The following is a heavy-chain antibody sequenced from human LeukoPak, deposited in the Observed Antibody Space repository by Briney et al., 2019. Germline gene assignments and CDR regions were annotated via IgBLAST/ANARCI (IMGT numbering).Heavy chain of an antibody. D-gene: IGHD4-17*01. CDR1: GYSISSGYY. CDR3: ARDSYGDFIYYYYYMDV. CDR2: IYHSGST. Sequence: PSETLSLTCTVSGYSISSGYYWGWIRQPPGKGLEWIGSIYHSGSTYYNPSLKSRVTISVDTSKNQFSLKLSSVTAADTAVYYCARDSYGDFIYYYYYMDVWGKGTTVTVSS. J-gene: IGHJ6*03. V-gene: IGHV4-38-2*02.